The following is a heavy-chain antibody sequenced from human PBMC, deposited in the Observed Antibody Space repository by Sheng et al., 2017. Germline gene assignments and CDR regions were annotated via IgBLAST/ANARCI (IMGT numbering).Heavy chain of an antibody. CDR3: ARPVELHYDSGAFDI. CDR2: IYNNGNT. D-gene: IGHD3-10*01. J-gene: IGHJ3*02. V-gene: IGHV4-39*01. Sequence: QLQLQESGPRLVKPSETLSLTCTVSGDSMRSSSFYWGWIRQPPGKGLEWIGSIYNNGNTYYNPSLKSRVTISVDTSKNHFSLTLSSVTAADTAVYYCARPVELHYDSGAFDIWGRGTLVSVS. CDR1: GDSMRSSSFY.